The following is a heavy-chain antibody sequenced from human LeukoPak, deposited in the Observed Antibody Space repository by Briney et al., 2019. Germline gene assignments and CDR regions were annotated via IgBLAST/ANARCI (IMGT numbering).Heavy chain of an antibody. D-gene: IGHD5-24*01. Sequence: SGGSLRLSCAASGFTFSSSAMQWVRQAPDKRLEWVAVISYDGSTKYSADSVRGRFTISRDNSKNTLYLQMNSLRPEDTAVYFCARGFTREERWGQGTLVTVSS. V-gene: IGHV3-30*04. J-gene: IGHJ4*02. CDR3: ARGFTREER. CDR2: ISYDGSTK. CDR1: GFTFSSSA.